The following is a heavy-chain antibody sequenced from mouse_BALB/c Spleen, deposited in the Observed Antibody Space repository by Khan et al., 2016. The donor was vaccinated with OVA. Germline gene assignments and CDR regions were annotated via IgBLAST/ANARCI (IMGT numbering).Heavy chain of an antibody. D-gene: IGHD2-1*01. CDR1: GYTLTDYG. V-gene: IGHV9-3-1*01. CDR2: INTYTGEP. Sequence: QIQLVQSGPELKKPGETVKISCKASGYTLTDYGMNWVKQAPGKGLKWMGWINTYTGEPTFADDFKERFAFSLETSASTASLEIINLKNEDTATYFWARSQGNYLFAYWGQGTLVAVSA. J-gene: IGHJ3*01. CDR3: ARSQGNYLFAY.